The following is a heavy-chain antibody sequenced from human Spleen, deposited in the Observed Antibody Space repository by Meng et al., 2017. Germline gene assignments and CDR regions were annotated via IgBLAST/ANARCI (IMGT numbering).Heavy chain of an antibody. CDR1: GFTFSDYY. Sequence: GESLKISCAASGFTFSDYYMSWIRQAPGKGLEWVSYISISGSTIYYADSVKGRFTIARDNAKNSLYLQMNSLRAEDTAVYYCARDWYSSGWIYYYYGMDVWAQGTSATSP. J-gene: IGHJ6*02. CDR3: ARDWYSSGWIYYYYGMDV. CDR2: ISISGSTI. D-gene: IGHD6-19*01. V-gene: IGHV3-11*04.